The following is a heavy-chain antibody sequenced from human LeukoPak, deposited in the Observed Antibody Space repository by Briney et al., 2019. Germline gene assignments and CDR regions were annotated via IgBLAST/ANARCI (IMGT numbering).Heavy chain of an antibody. CDR2: ISGGGSAK. CDR1: GLTFSGDW. Sequence: GGSLRLSCAASGLTFSGDWMSWVRQAPGKGLEWVATISGGGSAKYYADSVKGRFTISRDNAKNSLYLQMNSLRADDTAVYYCASDSFTRGDYWGQGILVTVSS. D-gene: IGHD2-2*01. V-gene: IGHV3-7*01. CDR3: ASDSFTRGDY. J-gene: IGHJ4*02.